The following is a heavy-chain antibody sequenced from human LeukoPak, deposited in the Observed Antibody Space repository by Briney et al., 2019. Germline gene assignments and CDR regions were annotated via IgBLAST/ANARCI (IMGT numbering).Heavy chain of an antibody. V-gene: IGHV1-69*05. CDR2: LNPIFGTA. CDR1: RGTFSSYV. J-gene: IGHJ4*02. CDR3: AREPEYSGSYFYY. Sequence: ASSVTVSCQASRGTFSSYVISWVRQAASQGVEWVGGLNPIFGTAKNAQRFDGRVTITTDESASTAYMQLSSLRSEDTAVYYCAREPEYSGSYFYYWGQGTLVTVSS. D-gene: IGHD1-26*01.